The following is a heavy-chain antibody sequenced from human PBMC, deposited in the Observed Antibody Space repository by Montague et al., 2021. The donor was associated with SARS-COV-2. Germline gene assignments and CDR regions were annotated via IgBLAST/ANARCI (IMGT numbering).Heavy chain of an antibody. CDR2: INQGGAP. Sequence: SETLSLTCAVSRGSFSNYYWTWIRQSPGKGLEWIGEINQGGAPXXTPSXXXRVTISLDTSKKQISLKLNSVTVADTAVFFCARGRPVQGSFRHFDSISSGALDIWAQGSLVIVSS. D-gene: IGHD3-9*01. J-gene: IGHJ3*02. CDR3: ARGRPVQGSFRHFDSISSGALDI. CDR1: RGSFSNYY. V-gene: IGHV4-34*01.